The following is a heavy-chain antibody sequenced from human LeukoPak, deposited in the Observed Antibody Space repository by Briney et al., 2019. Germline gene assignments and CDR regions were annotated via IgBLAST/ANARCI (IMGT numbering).Heavy chain of an antibody. D-gene: IGHD2-2*01. J-gene: IGHJ6*02. CDR2: INHSGST. CDR1: GGSFSGYY. Sequence: PSETLSLTCAVYGGSFSGYYWSWIRQPPGKGLEWIGEINHSGSTNYNPSLKSRVTISVDTSKNQFSLKPSSVTAADTAVYYCARAPIVVVPAAIYYYYGMDVWGQGTTVTVSS. V-gene: IGHV4-34*01. CDR3: ARAPIVVVPAAIYYYYGMDV.